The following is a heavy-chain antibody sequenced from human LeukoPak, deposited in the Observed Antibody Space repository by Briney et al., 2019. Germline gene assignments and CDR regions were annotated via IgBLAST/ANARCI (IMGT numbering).Heavy chain of an antibody. J-gene: IGHJ4*02. CDR3: ARDSGYCSSTGCYVHYFDY. CDR1: GFTFSSYS. V-gene: IGHV3-21*01. CDR2: ISSSSSYI. Sequence: GGSLRLSCAASGFTFSSYSMNWVRQAPGKGLEWVSSISSSSSYIYHADSVKGRFTISRDNAKNSLYLQMNSLRAEDTAVYYCARDSGYCSSTGCYVHYFDYWGQGTLVTVSS. D-gene: IGHD2-2*01.